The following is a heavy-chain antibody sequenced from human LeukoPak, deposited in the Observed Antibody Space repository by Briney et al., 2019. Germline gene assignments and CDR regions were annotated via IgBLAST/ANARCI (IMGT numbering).Heavy chain of an antibody. CDR1: GFTFSSYA. D-gene: IGHD1-26*01. CDR3: ARKATRRGYFDY. Sequence: GGSLRLSCAASGFTFSSYAMSWVRQAPGKGLEWVSAISGSGGSTYYADSMKGRFTISRDNSKNTLYLQMNNLRAEDTAVYYCARKATRRGYFDYWGQGTLVTVSS. J-gene: IGHJ4*02. V-gene: IGHV3-23*01. CDR2: ISGSGGST.